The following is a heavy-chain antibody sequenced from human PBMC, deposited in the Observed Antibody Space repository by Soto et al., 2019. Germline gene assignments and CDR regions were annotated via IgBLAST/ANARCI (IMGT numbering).Heavy chain of an antibody. J-gene: IGHJ4*01. D-gene: IGHD2-21*01. Sequence: QVHLVHSGTEVKKAGASVKVSCKASGNTFSDYILQWVRQAPGQGLEWMGGINPNGGGTEFAQKFQDRITLTMDKSTTTVFMELIRLKSDDTAIYFCARARSRQSDGDNWGQGTLVSVSS. CDR2: INPNGGGT. V-gene: IGHV1-2*02. CDR1: GNTFSDYI. CDR3: ARARSRQSDGDN.